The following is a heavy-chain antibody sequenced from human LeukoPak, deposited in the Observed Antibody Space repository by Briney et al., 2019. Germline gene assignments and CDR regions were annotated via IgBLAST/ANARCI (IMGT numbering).Heavy chain of an antibody. D-gene: IGHD6-13*01. J-gene: IGHJ4*02. CDR1: GYTFTGYY. Sequence: GASVKVSCKASGYTFTGYYMHWVRQAPGQGLEWMGGFDPEDGETIYAQKFQGRVTMTEDTSTDTAYMELSSLRSEDTAVYYCVTYDVAADTGFDYWGQGTLVTVSS. V-gene: IGHV1-24*01. CDR3: VTYDVAADTGFDY. CDR2: FDPEDGET.